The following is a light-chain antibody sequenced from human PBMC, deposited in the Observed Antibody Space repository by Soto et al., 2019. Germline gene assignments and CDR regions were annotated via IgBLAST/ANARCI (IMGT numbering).Light chain of an antibody. Sequence: DIQMTQSPSSLSASVGDRVTITCQASQDITNYLNWYQQKPGKAPKLLISDASNLETGVPSRFSGSGSRTHFTFTINSLQPEDIATYYCQQYNYRFTFGGGTKVEIK. V-gene: IGKV1-33*01. CDR3: QQYNYRFT. J-gene: IGKJ4*01. CDR2: DAS. CDR1: QDITNY.